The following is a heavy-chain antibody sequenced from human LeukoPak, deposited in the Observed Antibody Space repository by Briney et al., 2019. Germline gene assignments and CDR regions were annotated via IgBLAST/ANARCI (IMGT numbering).Heavy chain of an antibody. D-gene: IGHD5-24*01. Sequence: GASVKVSCKASGYGFSIYYMHWVRQAPGEGLEWMGMINPNDGRTTYAQKFQGRVTMTRDTSTSTVYMELSSLRSEDTAVYYCARDRGKMATINYYYYGMDVWGQGTTVTVSS. V-gene: IGHV1-46*01. CDR1: GYGFSIYY. CDR3: ARDRGKMATINYYYYGMDV. J-gene: IGHJ6*02. CDR2: INPNDGRT.